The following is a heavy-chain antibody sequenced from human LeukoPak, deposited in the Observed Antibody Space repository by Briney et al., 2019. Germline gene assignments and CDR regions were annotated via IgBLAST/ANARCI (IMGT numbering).Heavy chain of an antibody. V-gene: IGHV3-7*01. D-gene: IGHD6-6*01. CDR2: IKQDGSEK. Sequence: PGGSLRLSCAASGFIFSNYWMTWVRQAPGKGLDWVANIKQDGSEKYYVDSVKGRFTISRDNAKNSLYLQINSPRAEDTAVYYCARGVRYFDYWGQGTLVTVSS. J-gene: IGHJ4*02. CDR1: GFIFSNYW. CDR3: ARGVRYFDY.